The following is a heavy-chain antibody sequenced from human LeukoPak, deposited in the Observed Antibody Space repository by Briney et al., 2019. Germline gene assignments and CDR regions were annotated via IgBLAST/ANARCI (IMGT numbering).Heavy chain of an antibody. D-gene: IGHD2-15*01. Sequence: KPGGSLRLSCAASGFTFSSYSMNWVRQAPGKGLEWASSISSSSSYIYYADSVKGRFTISRDNAKNSLYLQMNSLRAEDTAVYYCAREGCSGGSCYAPAYYYYMDVWGKGTTVTVSS. CDR1: GFTFSSYS. CDR2: ISSSSSYI. J-gene: IGHJ6*03. CDR3: AREGCSGGSCYAPAYYYYMDV. V-gene: IGHV3-21*01.